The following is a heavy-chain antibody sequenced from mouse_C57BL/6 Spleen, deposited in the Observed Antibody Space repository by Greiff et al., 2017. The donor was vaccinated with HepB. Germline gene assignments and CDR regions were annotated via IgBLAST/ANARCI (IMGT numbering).Heavy chain of an antibody. D-gene: IGHD3-3*01. Sequence: QVQLQQPGAELVKPGASVKLSCKASGYTFTSYWMQWVKQRPGQGLEWIGEIDPSDSYTNYNQKFKGKATLTVDTSSSTAYMQLSSLTSEDSAVYYCASRRDPYYFDYWGQGTTLTVSS. CDR1: GYTFTSYW. CDR2: IDPSDSYT. V-gene: IGHV1-50*01. CDR3: ASRRDPYYFDY. J-gene: IGHJ2*01.